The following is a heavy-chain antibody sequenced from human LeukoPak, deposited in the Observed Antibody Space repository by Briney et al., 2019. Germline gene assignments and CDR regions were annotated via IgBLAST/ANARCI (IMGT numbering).Heavy chain of an antibody. Sequence: SETLSLTCTVSGGSISSYYWSWIPQPPGKGLEWIGYIYYSGSTDYNPSLKSRVTISVDTSKNQFSLKLSSVTAADTAVYYCARQPRNWFDPWGQGTLVTVSS. J-gene: IGHJ5*02. CDR3: ARQPRNWFDP. V-gene: IGHV4-59*01. CDR2: IYYSGST. CDR1: GGSISSYY.